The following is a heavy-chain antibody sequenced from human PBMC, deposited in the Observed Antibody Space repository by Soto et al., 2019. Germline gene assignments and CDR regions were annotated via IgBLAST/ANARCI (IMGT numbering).Heavy chain of an antibody. CDR1: GFPFSSTD. J-gene: IGHJ4*02. Sequence: LRLSFAASGFPFSSTDMTWVRQAPGKGLEWVSTIDGSGGTTYYADSVKGRFTISRDNAENSLYLQMNSLRAEDTAVYYCARGWDPLHWGQGTLVTVSS. V-gene: IGHV3-21*01. CDR2: IDGSGGTT. CDR3: ARGWDPLH. D-gene: IGHD1-26*01.